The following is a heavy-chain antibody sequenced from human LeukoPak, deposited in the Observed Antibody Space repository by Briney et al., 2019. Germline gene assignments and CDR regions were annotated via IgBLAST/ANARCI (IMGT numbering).Heavy chain of an antibody. CDR2: ISAYNGNT. CDR1: GYTFTDFG. J-gene: IGHJ4*02. Sequence: ASVKVSCKASGYTFTDFGVSWVRQAPGQGLEWMGWISAYNGNTNYAQKLQGRVTMTTDTSTSTAYMELRSLRSDDPAVYYCARVSDYGDYWGQGTLVTVSS. V-gene: IGHV1-18*01. CDR3: ARVSDYGDY.